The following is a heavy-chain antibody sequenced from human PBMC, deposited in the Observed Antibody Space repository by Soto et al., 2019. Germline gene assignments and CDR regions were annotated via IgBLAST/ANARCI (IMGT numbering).Heavy chain of an antibody. J-gene: IGHJ4*02. D-gene: IGHD3-3*02. V-gene: IGHV1-58*01. CDR1: GFMFTSSA. CDR3: AAVPVLTSLKWLPPYFDY. CDR2: LVVGSGNT. Sequence: SVKVSCKTSGFMFTSSAVQWVRQARGQRLEWIGWLVVGSGNTHYAQHFQERVTLTRDMSTGTAYMELSSLRSEDTAVYYCAAVPVLTSLKWLPPYFDYWGQGTLVTVSS.